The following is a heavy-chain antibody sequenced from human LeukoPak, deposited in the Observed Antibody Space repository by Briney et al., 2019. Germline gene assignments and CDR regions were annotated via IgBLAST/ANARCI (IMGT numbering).Heavy chain of an antibody. Sequence: ASVKVSCKASGYTFTGYYMRWVRQAPGQGLEWMGWINPNSGGTNYAQKFQGRVTMTRDTSISTAYMELSRLRSDDTAVYYCARINPYCGGDCYSGWGQGTLVAVSS. J-gene: IGHJ4*02. CDR3: ARINPYCGGDCYSG. CDR1: GYTFTGYY. V-gene: IGHV1-2*02. D-gene: IGHD2-21*02. CDR2: INPNSGGT.